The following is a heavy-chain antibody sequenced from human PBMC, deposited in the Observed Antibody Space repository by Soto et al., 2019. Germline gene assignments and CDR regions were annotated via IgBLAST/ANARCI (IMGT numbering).Heavy chain of an antibody. V-gene: IGHV3-21*01. J-gene: IGHJ5*02. Sequence: LRLSCAASGFTFSSYSMNWVRQAPGKGLEWVSSISSSSSYIYYADSVKGRFTISRDNAKNSLYLQMNSLRAEDTAVYYCASEEAAAAPELFDPWGQGTLVTVSS. CDR3: ASEEAAAAPELFDP. CDR2: ISSSSSYI. CDR1: GFTFSSYS. D-gene: IGHD6-13*01.